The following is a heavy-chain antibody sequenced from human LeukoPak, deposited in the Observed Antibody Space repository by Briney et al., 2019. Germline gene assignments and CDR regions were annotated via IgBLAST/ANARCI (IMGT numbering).Heavy chain of an antibody. Sequence: PSETLSLTCTVSGGSISSYYWSWIRQPPGKGLEWIGYIYYSGSTNYNPSLKSRVTISVDTSKNQFSLKLSSVTAADTAVYYCARHGSGYSGYDYEPPFDYWGQGTLVTVSS. V-gene: IGHV4-59*08. CDR3: ARHGSGYSGYDYEPPFDY. D-gene: IGHD5-12*01. J-gene: IGHJ4*02. CDR1: GGSISSYY. CDR2: IYYSGST.